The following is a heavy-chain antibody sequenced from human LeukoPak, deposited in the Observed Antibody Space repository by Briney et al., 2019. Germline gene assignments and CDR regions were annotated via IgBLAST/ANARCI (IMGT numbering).Heavy chain of an antibody. J-gene: IGHJ4*02. Sequence: SETLSLTCTVSGGSISSGGYYWSWIRQHPGTGLEWIGYIYYSGSTYYNPSLKSRVTISVDTSKNQFSLKLSSVTAADTAVYYCARGPVGATPFDYWGQGTLVTVSS. D-gene: IGHD1-26*01. V-gene: IGHV4-31*03. CDR2: IYYSGST. CDR3: ARGPVGATPFDY. CDR1: GGSISSGGYY.